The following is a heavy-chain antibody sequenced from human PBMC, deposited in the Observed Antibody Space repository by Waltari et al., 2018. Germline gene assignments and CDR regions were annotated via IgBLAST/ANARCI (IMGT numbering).Heavy chain of an antibody. V-gene: IGHV1-69*13. Sequence: QVQLVQSGAEVKKPGSSVKVSCKASGGTFSSSAIRWVRQAPGQGLEWMGGIIPIFGTANYAQKFQGRVTITADESTSTAYMELSSLRSEDTAVYYCARGYCSGGSCYSGGGDYFDYWGQGTLVTVSS. D-gene: IGHD2-15*01. CDR2: IIPIFGTA. CDR1: GGTFSSSA. CDR3: ARGYCSGGSCYSGGGDYFDY. J-gene: IGHJ4*02.